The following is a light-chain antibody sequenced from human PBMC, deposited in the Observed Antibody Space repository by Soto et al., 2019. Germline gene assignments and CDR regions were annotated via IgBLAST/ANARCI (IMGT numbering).Light chain of an antibody. J-gene: IGLJ1*01. CDR2: DVS. CDR3: SSYAGSYTFV. Sequence: QSALTQPASVSGSPGQSITISCTGTSSDVGGYNYVSWYQQHPGKAPKLMIYDVSNRPSGVSNRFSGSKSGNTASLTISGLQAEDEADYYCSSYAGSYTFVFGPGTKLTVL. V-gene: IGLV2-14*01. CDR1: SSDVGGYNY.